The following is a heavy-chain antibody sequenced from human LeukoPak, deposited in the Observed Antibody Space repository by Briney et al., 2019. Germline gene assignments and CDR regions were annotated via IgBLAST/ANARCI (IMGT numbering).Heavy chain of an antibody. D-gene: IGHD1-26*01. V-gene: IGHV4-59*11. CDR1: GASISSHY. Sequence: SETLSLTCTVTGASISSHYWCWIRQTPGTGLEWIGDIYDRGSTTYNPSLKSRVSISVDTSRNQFSLNLRSVTAADAAVYYCAKIEVGRFDPWGQGTLVTVSS. J-gene: IGHJ5*02. CDR2: IYDRGST. CDR3: AKIEVGRFDP.